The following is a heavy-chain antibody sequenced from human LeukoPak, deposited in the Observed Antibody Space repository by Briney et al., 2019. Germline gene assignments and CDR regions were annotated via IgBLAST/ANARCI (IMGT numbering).Heavy chain of an antibody. CDR3: ARAFSTTAFDY. V-gene: IGHV3-48*01. D-gene: IGHD4-17*01. Sequence: GGSLRLSCAASGFTFSSYSMNWVRQAPGKGLEWVSYISSSSSTIYYADSVKGRFTISRDNAKNSLYLQMNSLRAEDTAVYYCARAFSTTAFDYWGQGTLVTVSS. CDR1: GFTFSSYS. CDR2: ISSSSSTI. J-gene: IGHJ4*02.